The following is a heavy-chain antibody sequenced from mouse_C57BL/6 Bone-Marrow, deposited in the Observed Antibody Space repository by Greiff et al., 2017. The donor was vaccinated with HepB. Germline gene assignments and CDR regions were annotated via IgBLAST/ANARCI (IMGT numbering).Heavy chain of an antibody. V-gene: IGHV14-4*01. J-gene: IGHJ4*01. Sequence: EVKLMESGAELVRPGASVKLSCTASGFNIKDDYMHWVKQRPEQGLEWIGWIDPENGDTEYASKFQGKATITADTSSNTAYLQLSSLTSEDTAVYYCTTGITTSYYYAMDYWGQGTSVTVSS. D-gene: IGHD2-4*01. CDR3: TTGITTSYYYAMDY. CDR2: IDPENGDT. CDR1: GFNIKDDY.